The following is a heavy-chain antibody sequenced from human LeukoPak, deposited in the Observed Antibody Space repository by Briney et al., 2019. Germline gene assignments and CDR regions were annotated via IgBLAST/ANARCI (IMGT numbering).Heavy chain of an antibody. J-gene: IGHJ5*02. CDR1: GFTFSAYG. D-gene: IGHD3-3*01. CDR2: ISDTVRDT. V-gene: IGHV3-23*01. Sequence: ESLRLSCTASGFTFSAYGMTSVRQAPGKGLEWVSHISDTVRDTWYANSVKGRFIISRDNSRDTVYLQMSSLRPEDTALYFCAKDNYGGIFASWGQGTLVTVSS. CDR3: AKDNYGGIFAS.